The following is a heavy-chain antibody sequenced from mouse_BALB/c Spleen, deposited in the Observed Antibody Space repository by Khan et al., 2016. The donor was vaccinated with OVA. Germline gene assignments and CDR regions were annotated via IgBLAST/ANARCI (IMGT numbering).Heavy chain of an antibody. CDR1: GYSFTGYF. Sequence: VQLQQSGPELVKPGASVKISCKASGYSFTGYFMNWVMQSHGKSLEWIGRINPHIGETLYTQKFKGKATLTVDESSSTAHMELRSLASEDSAVYYCARKNGSDFDYWGQGTTLTVSS. V-gene: IGHV1-20*02. J-gene: IGHJ2*01. D-gene: IGHD1-1*01. CDR2: INPHIGET. CDR3: ARKNGSDFDY.